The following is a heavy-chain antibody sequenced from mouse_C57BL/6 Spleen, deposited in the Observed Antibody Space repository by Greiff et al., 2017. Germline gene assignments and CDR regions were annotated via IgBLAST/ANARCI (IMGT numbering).Heavy chain of an antibody. CDR3: ARSDYDDYYAMDY. Sequence: VKLQESGAELVKPGASVKISCKASGYAFSSYWMNWVKQRPGKGLEWIGQIYPGDGDTNYNGKFKGKATLTADKSSSTAYMHLSSLTSEDSAVYFCARSDYDDYYAMDYWGQGTSVTVSS. V-gene: IGHV1-80*01. J-gene: IGHJ4*01. CDR1: GYAFSSYW. D-gene: IGHD2-4*01. CDR2: IYPGDGDT.